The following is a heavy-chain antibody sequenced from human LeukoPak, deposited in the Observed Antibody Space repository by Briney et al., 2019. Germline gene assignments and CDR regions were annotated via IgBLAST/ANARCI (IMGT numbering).Heavy chain of an antibody. Sequence: XSLXLSCEAXGFTFSTYXXNWVRQAPGXGLEXVSHISSGSATIYYADSVKGRFTISRDNAKNSLYLQMNSLRAEDTAVYYCARDRGSTTMVRGVNHFWGQGTLVTVSS. CDR3: ARDRGSTTMVRGVNHF. J-gene: IGHJ4*02. CDR1: GFTFSTYX. V-gene: IGHV3-48*04. D-gene: IGHD3-10*01. CDR2: ISSGSATI.